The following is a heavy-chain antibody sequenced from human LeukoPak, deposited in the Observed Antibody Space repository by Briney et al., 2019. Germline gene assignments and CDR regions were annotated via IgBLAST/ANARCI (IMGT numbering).Heavy chain of an antibody. J-gene: IGHJ5*02. CDR2: IGVGSSTK. V-gene: IGHV3-48*01. CDR3: ARGGLIKLLWFGEDRPRVANWFDP. CDR1: GFTFSDYA. Sequence: PGGSLRLSCAASGFTFSDYAMNWVRQAPGKGLEWVSYIGVGSSTKYYGDSVQGRFSISRDDSKNSVYLEMNSLRSEDTAVYYCARGGLIKLLWFGEDRPRVANWFDPWGQGTLVTVSS. D-gene: IGHD3-10*01.